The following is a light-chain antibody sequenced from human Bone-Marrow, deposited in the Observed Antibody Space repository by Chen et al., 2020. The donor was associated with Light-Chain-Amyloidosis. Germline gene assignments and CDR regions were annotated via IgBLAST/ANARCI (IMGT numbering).Light chain of an antibody. CDR3: QQYGSSPRFT. Sequence: EIVFTQSPGTLSLSPGERATLSCRASQSVSSSYLAWYQQKPGQAPRLLIYAASSRATGIPDRFSGSESGTDFTLTISRLEPEDFAVYYCQQYGSSPRFTFGPGTKVDIK. J-gene: IGKJ3*01. CDR2: AAS. CDR1: QSVSSSY. V-gene: IGKV3-20*01.